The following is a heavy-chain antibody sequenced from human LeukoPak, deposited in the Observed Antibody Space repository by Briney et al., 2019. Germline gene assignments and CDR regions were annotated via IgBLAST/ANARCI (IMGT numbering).Heavy chain of an antibody. CDR2: IKQDGSEK. D-gene: IGHD3-3*01. J-gene: IGHJ5*02. Sequence: GGSLRLSCAASGFTFSSYWMSWVRQAPGKGLEWVANIKQDGSEKYYVDSVKGRFTISRDNAKNSLYLQMNSLRAEDTAVYYCARDQGDFWSGYYGPGHWFDPWGQGTLVTVSS. CDR3: ARDQGDFWSGYYGPGHWFDP. V-gene: IGHV3-7*01. CDR1: GFTFSSYW.